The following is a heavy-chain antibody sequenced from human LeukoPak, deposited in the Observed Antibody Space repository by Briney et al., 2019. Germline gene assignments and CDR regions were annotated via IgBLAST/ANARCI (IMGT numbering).Heavy chain of an antibody. J-gene: IGHJ4*02. V-gene: IGHV4-34*01. D-gene: IGHD3-22*01. CDR3: ARRRSGYQGIKYYFDY. CDR1: GGSFSGYY. Sequence: PSETLSLTCAVYGGSFSGYYWSWIRQPPGKGLEWIGEINHSGSTNYNPSLKSRVTISVDTSKNQFSLKLSSVTAADTAVYYCARRRSGYQGIKYYFDYWGQGTLVTVSS. CDR2: INHSGST.